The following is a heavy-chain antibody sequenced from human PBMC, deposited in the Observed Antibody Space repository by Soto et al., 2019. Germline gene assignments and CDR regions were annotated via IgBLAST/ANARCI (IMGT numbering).Heavy chain of an antibody. CDR2: IMPIIGTA. CDR3: ARGGYSSSYRLDY. Sequence: QVQLVQSGAEVKKPGSSVKVSCKASGGTFSSYAMSWVRQRPGQGLEWMGGIMPIIGTANYAQKFQGRVTITADESTSTAYRELSSLRSEDTAGYYCARGGYSSSYRLDYWGQGTLVTVSS. CDR1: GGTFSSYA. V-gene: IGHV1-69*01. J-gene: IGHJ4*02. D-gene: IGHD6-6*01.